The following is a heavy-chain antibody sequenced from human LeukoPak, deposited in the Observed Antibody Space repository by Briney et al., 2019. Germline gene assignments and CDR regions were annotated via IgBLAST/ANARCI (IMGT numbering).Heavy chain of an antibody. Sequence: GGSLRLSCAASGFTFSSYGMHWVRQAPGKGLEWVAVIWYGGSNKYYADSVKGRFTISRDNSKNTLYLQMNSLRAEDTAVYYCARVKVVPAASPFDYWGQGTLVTVSS. CDR1: GFTFSSYG. D-gene: IGHD2-2*01. CDR2: IWYGGSNK. CDR3: ARVKVVPAASPFDY. V-gene: IGHV3-33*08. J-gene: IGHJ4*02.